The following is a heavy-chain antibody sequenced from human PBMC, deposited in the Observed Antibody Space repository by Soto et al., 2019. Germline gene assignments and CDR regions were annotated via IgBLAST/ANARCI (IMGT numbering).Heavy chain of an antibody. CDR2: ISGSGDST. J-gene: IGHJ4*02. Sequence: ELQLLESGGALVQPGGSLRLSCAASGFTFSSYAMSWVRQAPGKGLEWVSSISGSGDSTYNADSVKGRFAISRDNSKNTLYLQLNSLTADDTAVYYCAKGCLYTSSWYEGYWCQGTLVTVSS. D-gene: IGHD6-13*01. CDR3: AKGCLYTSSWYEGY. V-gene: IGHV3-23*01. CDR1: GFTFSSYA.